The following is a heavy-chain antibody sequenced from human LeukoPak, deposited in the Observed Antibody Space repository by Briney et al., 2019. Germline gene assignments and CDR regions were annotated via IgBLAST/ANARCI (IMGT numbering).Heavy chain of an antibody. J-gene: IGHJ4*02. D-gene: IGHD6-19*01. V-gene: IGHV3-9*03. CDR1: GFTFDDYA. CDR2: ISWNSGSI. Sequence: GGSLRLSCAASGFTFDDYAMHWVRQASGKGLEWVSGISWNSGSIGYADSVKGRFTISRDNAKNSLYLQMNSLRAEDMALYYCASSIAVAGGGFDYWGQGTLVTVSS. CDR3: ASSIAVAGGGFDY.